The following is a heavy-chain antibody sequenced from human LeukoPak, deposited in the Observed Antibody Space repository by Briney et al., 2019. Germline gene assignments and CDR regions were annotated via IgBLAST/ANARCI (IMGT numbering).Heavy chain of an antibody. CDR3: AKDLSSGWYWYFDL. D-gene: IGHD6-19*01. J-gene: IGHJ2*01. CDR1: GFTFSSYA. V-gene: IGHV3-23*01. Sequence: PGGSLRLSCAASGFTFSSYAMSWVRQAPGKGLEWVSAISGSGGSTYYADSVKGRFTISRDNSKNTLYLYMNSLRAEDTAVYYCAKDLSSGWYWYFDLWGRGTLVTVSS. CDR2: ISGSGGST.